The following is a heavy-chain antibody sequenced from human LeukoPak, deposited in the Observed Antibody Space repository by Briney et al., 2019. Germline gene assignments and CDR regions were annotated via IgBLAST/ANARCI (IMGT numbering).Heavy chain of an antibody. CDR3: ARGEWIQLGSVYQDY. D-gene: IGHD5-18*01. J-gene: IGHJ4*02. Sequence: GASVKVSCKASGYTFTGYYMHWVRQAPGQGLEWMGRTNPNSGGTNYAQKFQGRVTMTRDTSISTAYMELSRLRSDDTAVYYCARGEWIQLGSVYQDYWGQGTLVTVSS. CDR1: GYTFTGYY. CDR2: TNPNSGGT. V-gene: IGHV1-2*06.